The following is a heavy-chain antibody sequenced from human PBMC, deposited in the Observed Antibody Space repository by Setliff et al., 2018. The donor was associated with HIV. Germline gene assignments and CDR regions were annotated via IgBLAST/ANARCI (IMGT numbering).Heavy chain of an antibody. J-gene: IGHJ4*02. CDR1: GFIFSHYA. V-gene: IGHV3-33*08. CDR3: AAGDSSQYYFDY. Sequence: GGSLRLSCAASGFIFSHYAMHWVRQAPGKGLEWVAVIWYDGSNKYYADSLKVRFTISRDNSKNTLYLQMNSLRAEDTAVYYCAAGDSSQYYFDYWGQGTLVTVSS. D-gene: IGHD6-13*01. CDR2: IWYDGSNK.